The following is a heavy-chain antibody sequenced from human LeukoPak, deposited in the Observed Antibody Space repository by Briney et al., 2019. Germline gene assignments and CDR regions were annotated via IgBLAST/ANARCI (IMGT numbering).Heavy chain of an antibody. CDR2: IFYDGRDT. V-gene: IGHV3-33*01. D-gene: IGHD2/OR15-2a*01. CDR3: VRENSRNAFDI. J-gene: IGHJ3*02. Sequence: GGSLRLSCAASGFSFSTFGFHWVRQAPARGLEWVAIIFYDGRDTNYADSVMGRFTISRDNSKNTLYLQLNSLGAEDTAVYYCVRENSRNAFDIWGQGTMVTVSS. CDR1: GFSFSTFG.